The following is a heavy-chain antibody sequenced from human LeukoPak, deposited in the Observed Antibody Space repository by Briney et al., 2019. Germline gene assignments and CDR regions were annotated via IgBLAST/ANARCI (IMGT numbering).Heavy chain of an antibody. J-gene: IGHJ6*04. CDR1: GFTFSSYG. V-gene: IGHV3-30*18. D-gene: IGHD3-16*01. Sequence: GGSLRLSCAASGFTFSSYGMHWVRQAPGKGLEWVAVISYDGSNEYYADSVKGRFTISRDNSKNTLYLQMNSLRAEDTAVYYCAKGGSNYYYYGMDVWGKGTTVTVSS. CDR2: ISYDGSNE. CDR3: AKGGSNYYYYGMDV.